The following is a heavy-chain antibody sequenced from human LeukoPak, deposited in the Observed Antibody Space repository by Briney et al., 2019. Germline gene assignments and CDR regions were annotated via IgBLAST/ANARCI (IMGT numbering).Heavy chain of an antibody. V-gene: IGHV1-69*04. CDR1: GGTFNNYA. J-gene: IGHJ3*01. CDR3: ARDQGDNSYGYYAIWYAFDV. D-gene: IGHD5-18*01. Sequence: ASVKVSCKASGGTFNNYAISWVRQAPGQGLEWMGRIVPILGIANYAQEFQGRLITTADKATSSAYMELSSLRSEDTAVYYCARDQGDNSYGYYAIWYAFDVWGQGTMVTVSS. CDR2: IVPILGIA.